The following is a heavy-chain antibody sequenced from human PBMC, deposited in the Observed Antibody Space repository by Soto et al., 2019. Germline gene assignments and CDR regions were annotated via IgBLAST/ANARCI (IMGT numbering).Heavy chain of an antibody. J-gene: IGHJ4*02. Sequence: SETLSLTCSASGDSVTTGDYYWTWIWQPPGKGLEWIGHIYYTGIAKYNPSLACRGIISQDTSKNRFSLRLTSVTTAATAVYFCAASFLEVAMIPAWGQGMLVTVSS. CDR1: GDSVTTGDYY. D-gene: IGHD5-12*01. CDR3: AASFLEVAMIPA. CDR2: IYYTGIA. V-gene: IGHV4-61*08.